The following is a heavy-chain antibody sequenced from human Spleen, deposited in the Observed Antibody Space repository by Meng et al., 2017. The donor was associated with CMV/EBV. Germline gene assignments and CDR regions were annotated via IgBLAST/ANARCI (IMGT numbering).Heavy chain of an antibody. CDR3: AKDISSPSILSGAFDI. V-gene: IGHV3-9*01. J-gene: IGHJ3*02. CDR2: INYNSGNI. Sequence: SLKISCAASGFTFDDYSMHWVRQAPGKGLEWVSGINYNSGNIGYVDSVKGRFTVSRDNAKNSLYLQMNSLTPEDTAFYYCAKDISSPSILSGAFDIWGQGTMVTVSS. CDR1: GFTFDDYS. D-gene: IGHD2/OR15-2a*01.